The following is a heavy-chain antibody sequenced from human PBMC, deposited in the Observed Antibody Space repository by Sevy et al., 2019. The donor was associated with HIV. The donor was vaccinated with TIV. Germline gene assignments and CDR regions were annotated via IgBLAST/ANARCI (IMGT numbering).Heavy chain of an antibody. CDR2: FFYSDSP. V-gene: IGHV4-30-4*01. J-gene: IGHJ1*01. CDR1: GDSISSGHYY. D-gene: IGHD3-3*01. Sequence: SETLSLTCSVSGDSISSGHYYWNWIRQSPGKGLECFGYFFYSDSPHYNPSLKSRVTISADMAEIHIYLKVTSVTAAASAVYYCDRGQTLESAPFDFWGQGTLVTVSS. CDR3: DRGQTLESAPFDF.